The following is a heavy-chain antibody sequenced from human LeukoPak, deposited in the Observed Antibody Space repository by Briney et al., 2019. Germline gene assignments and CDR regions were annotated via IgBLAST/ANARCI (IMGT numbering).Heavy chain of an antibody. CDR2: ISTNSSST. Sequence: GSLRLSCTASGYNFTAYDMNWFRQAPGQGLQWVSYISTNSSSTYYADSVKGRFTMSRDNAKSSVYMQMNSLRAEDTAVYYCTRGGMARGGFITYYNSYMDVWGQGTTVTVSS. V-gene: IGHV3-48*03. CDR3: TRGGMARGGFITYYNSYMDV. CDR1: GYNFTAYD. J-gene: IGHJ6*03. D-gene: IGHD3-10*01.